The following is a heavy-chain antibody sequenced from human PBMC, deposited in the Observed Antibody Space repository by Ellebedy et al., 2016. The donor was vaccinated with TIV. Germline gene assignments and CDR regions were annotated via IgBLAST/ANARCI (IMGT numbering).Heavy chain of an antibody. D-gene: IGHD6-19*01. J-gene: IGHJ3*02. Sequence: GGSLRLXCSTSGFTFSTYAMSWVRQVPGKGLEWVSLIGGTGGSTYYADSVKGRFTISRDNSKNTLSLQMNSLKTEDTAVYYCSTDGAWSGGWTPHDAFNIWGQGTMVTVSS. CDR3: STDGAWSGGWTPHDAFNI. V-gene: IGHV3-23*01. CDR2: IGGTGGST. CDR1: GFTFSTYA.